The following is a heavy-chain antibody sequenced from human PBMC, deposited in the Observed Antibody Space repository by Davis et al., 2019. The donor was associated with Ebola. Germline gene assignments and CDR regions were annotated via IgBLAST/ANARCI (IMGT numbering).Heavy chain of an antibody. CDR1: EGSIRTHY. D-gene: IGHD3-10*01. CDR2: IYDSGRT. Sequence: PSETLSLTCTFSEGSIRTHYWNWIRQPPGKGLEWVGIIYDSGRTHYNPSLRSRVTISADTSKNQFSLNLRSVTAADTAVYYCAERGGSVWGQGTLVTVSS. CDR3: AERGGSV. J-gene: IGHJ4*02. V-gene: IGHV4-59*11.